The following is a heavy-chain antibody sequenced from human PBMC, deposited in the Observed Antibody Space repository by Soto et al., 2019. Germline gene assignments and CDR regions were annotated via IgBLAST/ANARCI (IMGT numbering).Heavy chain of an antibody. CDR3: ASYGSGSYSFVY. D-gene: IGHD3-10*01. V-gene: IGHV4-59*08. CDR1: GGSISGYY. J-gene: IGHJ4*02. Sequence: QVQLQESGPGLVKPSETLSLTCTVSGGSISGYYWSWSRQPPGKGLEVIGYGWNSGSTNYNPYLKSRVTISVDTSKNQFSLKLSSMTAEDTAVYSCASYGSGSYSFVYWGQGTLVTVSS. CDR2: GWNSGST.